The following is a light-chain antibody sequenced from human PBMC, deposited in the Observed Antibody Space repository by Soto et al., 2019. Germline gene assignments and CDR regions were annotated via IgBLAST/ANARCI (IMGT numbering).Light chain of an antibody. CDR3: QQYRAYPWT. J-gene: IGKJ1*01. CDR2: EAS. CDR1: QKIDSW. V-gene: IGKV1-5*03. Sequence: DIQMTQSPSTLSSSVGDRVTFTCRASQKIDSWLAWYQQKPGKAPKLLIYEASKLESGVPSRFTGSGSGTEFTLTIYSLQPDDFATYYCQQYRAYPWTFGQGTTLAIK.